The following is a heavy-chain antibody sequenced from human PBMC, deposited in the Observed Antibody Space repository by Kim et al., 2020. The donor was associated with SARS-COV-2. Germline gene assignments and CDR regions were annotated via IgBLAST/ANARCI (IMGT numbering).Heavy chain of an antibody. J-gene: IGHJ6*02. Sequence: YSGGSNYYADSVKGRFTISRHKSKNALYLQMNSLRAEDTAVYYCARGGEVWGQGTTVTVSS. CDR2: YSGGSN. V-gene: IGHV3-53*04. CDR3: ARGGEV.